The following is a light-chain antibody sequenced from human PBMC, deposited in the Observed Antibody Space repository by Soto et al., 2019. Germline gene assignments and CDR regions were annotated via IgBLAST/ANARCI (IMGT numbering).Light chain of an antibody. V-gene: IGLV2-11*01. J-gene: IGLJ1*01. CDR3: CSYAGSSNYV. CDR2: EVS. CDR1: SSDVGGYTS. Sequence: QSALAQPPSVSWSPGHSVPISCTGTSSDVGGYTSVSWYQHPPGKAPKLIIYEVSKRPSGVPDRFSGSKSGNTASLTISGLQAEDEADYYCCSYAGSSNYVFGSGTKVTVL.